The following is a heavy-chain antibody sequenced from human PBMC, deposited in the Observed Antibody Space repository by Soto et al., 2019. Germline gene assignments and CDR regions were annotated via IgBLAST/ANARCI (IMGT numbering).Heavy chain of an antibody. V-gene: IGHV3-66*01. CDR2: IYSGGST. J-gene: IGHJ3*02. CDR3: ARDIEYGDYTNFGDAFDI. CDR1: GFTVSSTY. Sequence: EVQLVESGGGLVQPGGSLRLSCAASGFTVSSTYMSWVRQAPGKGLEWVSVIYSGGSTYYADSVKGRFTISRDNSKNTLYLQMNSLRAEDTAVYYCARDIEYGDYTNFGDAFDIWGQGTMVTVSS. D-gene: IGHD4-17*01.